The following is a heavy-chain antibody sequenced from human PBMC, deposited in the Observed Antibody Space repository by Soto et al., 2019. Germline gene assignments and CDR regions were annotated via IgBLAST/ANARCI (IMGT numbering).Heavy chain of an antibody. CDR3: ARAAVAGTLVLDY. Sequence: EVQLVESGGGLVQPGGSLRLSCAASGFTVSSNYMSWVRQAPGKGLEWVSVIYSGGSTYYADSVKGRFTISRDNSKNTLYLQMNSLRAEDTAVYYCARAAVAGTLVLDYWGQGTLVTVSS. D-gene: IGHD6-19*01. V-gene: IGHV3-66*01. J-gene: IGHJ4*02. CDR2: IYSGGST. CDR1: GFTVSSNY.